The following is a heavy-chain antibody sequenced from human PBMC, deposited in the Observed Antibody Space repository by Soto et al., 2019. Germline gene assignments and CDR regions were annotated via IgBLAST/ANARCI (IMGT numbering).Heavy chain of an antibody. CDR2: IIPIFGTA. Sequence: SVKVSCKASGGTFSSYAISWVRQAPGQGLEWMGGIIPIFGTANYAQKFQGRVTITADKSTSTAYMELSSLRSEDTAVYYCARFDRPAAEYYYYYGMDVWGQGTTVTVS. CDR1: GGTFSSYA. J-gene: IGHJ6*02. D-gene: IGHD2-2*01. V-gene: IGHV1-69*06. CDR3: ARFDRPAAEYYYYYGMDV.